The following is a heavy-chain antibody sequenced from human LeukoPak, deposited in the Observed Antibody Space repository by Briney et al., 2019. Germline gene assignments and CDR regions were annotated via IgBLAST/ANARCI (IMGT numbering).Heavy chain of an antibody. CDR1: GGTFGSYA. V-gene: IGHV1-69*04. J-gene: IGHJ4*02. CDR2: IIPILGIA. CDR3: AREGGGSYFDY. D-gene: IGHD1-26*01. Sequence: SVKVSCKASGGTFGSYAISWVRQAPGQGLEWMGRIIPILGIANYAQKLQGRVTITADKSTSTAYMELSSLRSEDTAVYYCAREGGGSYFDYWGQGTLVTVSS.